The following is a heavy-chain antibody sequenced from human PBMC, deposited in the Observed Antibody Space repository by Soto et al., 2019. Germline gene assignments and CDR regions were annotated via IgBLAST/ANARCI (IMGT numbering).Heavy chain of an antibody. Sequence: KPSETLSLTCSVSGDSIRSYYWTWIRQPPGKGLQWIGYVFHTGNTNYNPSLKSRVTISEDASKNQVSLRLTSVTAADTAVYFCAREQYNWKIWRQGTLVTVSS. J-gene: IGHJ4*02. CDR2: VFHTGNT. D-gene: IGHD1-20*01. CDR3: AREQYNWKI. CDR1: GDSIRSYY. V-gene: IGHV4-59*01.